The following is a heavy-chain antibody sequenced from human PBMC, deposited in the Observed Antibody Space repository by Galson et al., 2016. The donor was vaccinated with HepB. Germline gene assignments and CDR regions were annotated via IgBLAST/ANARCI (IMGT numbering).Heavy chain of an antibody. CDR1: GGSFSNYS. D-gene: IGHD5-12*01. V-gene: IGHV4-34*01. CDR3: ARGSDIAATFSKYYYMDV. Sequence: SETLSLTCAVYGGSFSNYSWNWIRQPPGKGLEWIGQINHSGRTNYNPSLKSRVTISLDTSKNQFSLKLTSVTASDTAVYDCARGSDIAATFSKYYYMDVWGKGSTVTVSS. J-gene: IGHJ6*03. CDR2: INHSGRT.